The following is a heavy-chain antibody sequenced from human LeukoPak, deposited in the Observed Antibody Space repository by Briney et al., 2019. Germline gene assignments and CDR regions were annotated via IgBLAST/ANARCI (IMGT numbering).Heavy chain of an antibody. Sequence: GGSLRLSCAAPGFTFSTYAMHWVRQAPGKGLEWVAVIWYDGSNKYYVDSVKGRFTISRDNSKNTLYLQMNSLRAEDTAVYYCARDYYGSGSYYRPDYWGQGTLVTVSS. D-gene: IGHD3-10*01. CDR3: ARDYYGSGSYYRPDY. CDR2: IWYDGSNK. V-gene: IGHV3-33*01. CDR1: GFTFSTYA. J-gene: IGHJ4*02.